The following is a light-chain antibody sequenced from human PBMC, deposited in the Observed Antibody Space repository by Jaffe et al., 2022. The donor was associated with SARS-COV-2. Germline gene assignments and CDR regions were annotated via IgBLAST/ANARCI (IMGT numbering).Light chain of an antibody. CDR1: QSVKTW. V-gene: IGKV1-5*03. J-gene: IGKJ2*01. CDR2: KAS. CDR3: QQYNSYSNT. Sequence: DIQMTQSPSTLSASVGDRVTITCRASQSVKTWLAWYQQKPGKAPKLLIYKASSLESGVSSRFSGSGSGTEFTLTISSLQPDDFATYHCQQYNSYSNTFGQGTKLEIK.